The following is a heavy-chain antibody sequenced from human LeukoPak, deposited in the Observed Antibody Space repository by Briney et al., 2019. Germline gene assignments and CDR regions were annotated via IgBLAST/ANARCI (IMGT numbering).Heavy chain of an antibody. CDR1: GFTFSSYS. CDR3: ARVIPYDYIWGSYRSSGDY. D-gene: IGHD3-16*02. J-gene: IGHJ4*02. V-gene: IGHV3-48*02. Sequence: GGSLRLPCAASGFTFSSYSMNWVRQAPGKGLEWVSYISSSSSTIYYADSVKGRFTISRDNAKNSLYLQMNSLRDEDTAVYYCARVIPYDYIWGSYRSSGDYWGQGTLVTVSS. CDR2: ISSSSSTI.